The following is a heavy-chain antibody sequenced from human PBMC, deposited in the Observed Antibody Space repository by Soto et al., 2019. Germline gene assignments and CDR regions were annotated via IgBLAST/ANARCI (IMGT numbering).Heavy chain of an antibody. V-gene: IGHV4-30-4*01. J-gene: IGHJ5*02. CDR3: ARGRGYSYGLDP. CDR1: GDSISSNNNY. D-gene: IGHD5-18*01. CDR2: VSYSGTT. Sequence: QVQLQESGPGLVKPSQTLSLTCTVSGDSISSNNNYWSWIRHPPGGGLEWIGLVSYSGTTSYSPSLTSRVAISRDTSKNQFSLSLSSVTAADTAVYYCARGRGYSYGLDPWGQGTLVTVSS.